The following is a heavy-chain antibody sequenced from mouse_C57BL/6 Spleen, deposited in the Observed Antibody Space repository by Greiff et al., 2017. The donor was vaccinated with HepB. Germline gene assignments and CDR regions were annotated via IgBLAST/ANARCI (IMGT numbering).Heavy chain of an antibody. CDR1: GYTFTSYW. D-gene: IGHD4-1*01. CDR2: IHPNSGST. V-gene: IGHV1-64*01. Sequence: QVQLKQSGAELVKPGASVKLSCKASGYTFTSYWMHWVKQRPGQGLEWIGMIHPNSGSTNYNEKFKSKATLTVDKSSSPAYMQLSSLTSEDSAVYYCARVGAPYYFDYWGQGTTLTVSS. J-gene: IGHJ2*01. CDR3: ARVGAPYYFDY.